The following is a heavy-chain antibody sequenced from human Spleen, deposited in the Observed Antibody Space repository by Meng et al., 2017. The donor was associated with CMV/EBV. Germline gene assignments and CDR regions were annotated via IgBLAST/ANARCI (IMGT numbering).Heavy chain of an antibody. Sequence: GGSLRLSCAASGFTFSSYAMSWVRQAPGKGLEWVAVISYDGSNKYYADSVKGRFTISRDNSKNTLYLQMNSLSAEDTAVYYCARTDSRYYFDYLGQGTLGTVSS. J-gene: IGHJ4*02. CDR3: ARTDSRYYFDY. CDR2: ISYDGSNK. V-gene: IGHV3-30-3*01. CDR1: GFTFSSYA.